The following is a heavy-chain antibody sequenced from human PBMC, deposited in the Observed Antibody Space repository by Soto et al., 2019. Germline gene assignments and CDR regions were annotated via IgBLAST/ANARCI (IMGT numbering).Heavy chain of an antibody. V-gene: IGHV1-18*01. J-gene: IGHJ4*02. D-gene: IGHD3-10*01. CDR3: ARGGTPIDY. CDR2: ISAYNGNT. Sequence: QVQLVQSGAEVKKPGASVKVSCKTSGYTFTNFGLSWVRQAPGQGLEWMGWISAYNGNTNYEQNFQGRVTMTTDTXXXXXXXXXXXXXXXXXXXYYCARGGTPIDYWGQGTLVTVSS. CDR1: GYTFTNFG.